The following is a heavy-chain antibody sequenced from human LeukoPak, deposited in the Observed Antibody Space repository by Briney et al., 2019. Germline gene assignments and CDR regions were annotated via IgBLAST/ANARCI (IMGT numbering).Heavy chain of an antibody. CDR2: IYYSGST. J-gene: IGHJ2*01. CDR3: ARAPTVVPYWYFDL. Sequence: SETLSLTCTVSGGSISSYYWSWIRQPSGKGLEWIGYIYYSGSTNYNPSLKSRVTISVDTSKNQFSLKLSSVTAADTAVYYCARAPTVVPYWYFDLWGRGTLVTVSS. D-gene: IGHD4-23*01. CDR1: GGSISSYY. V-gene: IGHV4-59*01.